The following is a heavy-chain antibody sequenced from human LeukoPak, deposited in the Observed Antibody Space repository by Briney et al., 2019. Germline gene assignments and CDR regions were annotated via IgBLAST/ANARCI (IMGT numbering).Heavy chain of an antibody. D-gene: IGHD1-1*01. Sequence: SGPTLVNPTPTLTLTCSFSGFSLSTSGVGVGWFRQPPGKALEWLALIYWNDDNRYSPSLKSRLTITKDTSKNQVVLTMTNMDPVDTGTYYCARNDRNWYYFDYWGQGTQVTVSS. V-gene: IGHV2-5*01. CDR3: ARNDRNWYYFDY. CDR1: GFSLSTSGVG. J-gene: IGHJ4*02. CDR2: IYWNDDN.